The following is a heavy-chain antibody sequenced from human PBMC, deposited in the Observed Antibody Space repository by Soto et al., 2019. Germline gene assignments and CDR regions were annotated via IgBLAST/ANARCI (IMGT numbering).Heavy chain of an antibody. V-gene: IGHV3-7*05. CDR3: ARDWVIQDAFDI. D-gene: IGHD3-16*02. Sequence: EVQLVESGGGLVQPGGSLRLSCAASGFTFSSYWMSWVRQAPRKGLEWVANIKQDGSEKYYEDSVKGRFTLSRDNAKNALYLQMNRMRAGDTAVYYCARDWVIQDAFDIWGQGKMGNVSP. CDR1: GFTFSSYW. J-gene: IGHJ3*02. CDR2: IKQDGSEK.